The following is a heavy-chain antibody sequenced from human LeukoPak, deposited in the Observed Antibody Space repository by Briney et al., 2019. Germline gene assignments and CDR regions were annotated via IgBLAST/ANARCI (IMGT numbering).Heavy chain of an antibody. D-gene: IGHD3-9*01. J-gene: IGHJ5*02. CDR2: IIPILGIA. Sequence: SVKVSCKASGGTFSSYAISWVRQAPGQGLEWKGRIIPILGIANYAQKFQGRVTITADKSTSTAYMELSSLRSEDTAVYYCASSFDDILTGYWYNWFDPWGQGTLVTVSS. CDR3: ASSFDDILTGYWYNWFDP. V-gene: IGHV1-69*04. CDR1: GGTFSSYA.